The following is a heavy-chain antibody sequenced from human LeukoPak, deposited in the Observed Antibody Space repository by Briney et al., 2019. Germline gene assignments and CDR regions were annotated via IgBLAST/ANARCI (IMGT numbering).Heavy chain of an antibody. CDR1: GFTFSSYA. CDR2: ISGSGGST. D-gene: IGHD6-19*01. CDR3: AKDLGLSWIAVAGTRPIDY. Sequence: GGSLRLSCAASGFTFSSYAMSWVRQAPGKGLEWVSAISGSGGSTYYADSVKGRFTISRDNSKNTLYLQMNSLRAEDTAVYYCAKDLGLSWIAVAGTRPIDYWGQGTLVTVSS. V-gene: IGHV3-23*01. J-gene: IGHJ4*02.